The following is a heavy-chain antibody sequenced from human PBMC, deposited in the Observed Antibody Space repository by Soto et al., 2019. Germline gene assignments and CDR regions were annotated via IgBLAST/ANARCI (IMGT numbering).Heavy chain of an antibody. D-gene: IGHD2-15*01. CDR3: ARVRYCSGGSCYPRFDP. V-gene: IGHV4-31*01. CDR1: GGSISSGGYY. J-gene: IGHJ5*02. CDR2: IYYSGST. Sequence: QVQLQESGPGLVKPSQTLSLTCTVSGGSISSGGYYWSWIRQHPGKGLEWIGYIYYSGSTYYNPSLKSPVTISVDTSKNQFALKLSSVTAAATAVYYCARVRYCSGGSCYPRFDPWGQGTLVTVSS.